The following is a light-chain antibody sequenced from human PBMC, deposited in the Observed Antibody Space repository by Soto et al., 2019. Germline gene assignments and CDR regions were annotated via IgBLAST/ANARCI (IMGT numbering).Light chain of an antibody. CDR3: AAWDDSLSGLWV. Sequence: QSALTQPPSASGTPGQRVTISCSGSSSNIGSNYVYWYQQLPGTAPKHLIYRNNQRPSGVPDRFSGSKSGTSASLAISGLRSEDEADYYCAAWDDSLSGLWVFGGGTKLTVL. CDR1: SSNIGSNY. J-gene: IGLJ3*02. CDR2: RNN. V-gene: IGLV1-47*01.